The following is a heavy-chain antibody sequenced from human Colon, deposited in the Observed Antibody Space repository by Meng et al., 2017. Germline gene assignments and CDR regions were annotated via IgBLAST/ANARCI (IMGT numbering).Heavy chain of an antibody. CDR2: IYHTGTT. V-gene: IGHV4-38-2*01. CDR1: RHSILSGHF. J-gene: IGHJ4*02. Sequence: GSLRLSCDVSRHSILSGHFFGWIRQPPGKGLQWIVTIYHTGTTYYNPSLQSRVTISVDTSKNQFSLRLSSVTAADTAVYYCAADSRMVNFYYWGQGTLVTVSS. D-gene: IGHD5-18*01. CDR3: AADSRMVNFYY.